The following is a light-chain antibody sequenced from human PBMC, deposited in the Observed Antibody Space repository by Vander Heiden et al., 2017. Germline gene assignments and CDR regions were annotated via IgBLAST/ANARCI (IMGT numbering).Light chain of an antibody. J-gene: IGKJ4*01. CDR3: QQSYSTPLT. V-gene: IGKV1-39*01. CDR2: VAS. Sequence: DIQMTQSPSSLSASVGDRVTITSRASQSISSYLNWYQQKPGKAPQVLIYVASSLQSGVPSRFSGSGSGTDFTLTISSLQPEDFATYYCQQSYSTPLTFGGGTKVEIK. CDR1: QSISSY.